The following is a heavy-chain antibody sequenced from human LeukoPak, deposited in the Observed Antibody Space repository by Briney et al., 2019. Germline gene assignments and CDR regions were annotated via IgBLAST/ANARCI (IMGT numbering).Heavy chain of an antibody. J-gene: IGHJ4*02. CDR3: LRDLNWSLDQ. V-gene: IGHV3-74*01. CDR2: IKSDGITI. Sequence: GGSLRLSCAASGFTFSGYSMNWVRQAPGKGLVWVSRIKSDGITITYADSVKGRFTISRDNAKNTLYLQMNSLRAEDTAVYYCLRDLNWSLDQWGQGTLVTVSS. CDR1: GFTFSGYS. D-gene: IGHD1-20*01.